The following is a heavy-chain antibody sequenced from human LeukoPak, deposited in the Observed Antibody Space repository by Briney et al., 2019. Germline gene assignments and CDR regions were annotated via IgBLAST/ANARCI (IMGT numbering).Heavy chain of an antibody. V-gene: IGHV3-13*01. CDR1: GFTSSTYD. CDR3: ARGPVVGITGTKGYFDY. D-gene: IGHD1-7*01. J-gene: IGHJ4*01. CDR2: IGTAGDT. Sequence: GGSLRLSCAASGFTSSTYDIHWFRKARGKGLEWVSSIGTAGDTYYAGSVRGRFTISRENVKNAFYLQMNSLRPGDTAVYYCARGPVVGITGTKGYFDYWGHGTLVTVSS.